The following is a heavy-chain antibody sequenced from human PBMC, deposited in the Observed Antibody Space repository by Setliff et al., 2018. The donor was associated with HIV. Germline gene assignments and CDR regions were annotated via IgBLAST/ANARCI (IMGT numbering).Heavy chain of an antibody. D-gene: IGHD3-3*01. CDR3: ARVPFTTGFDS. V-gene: IGHV4-38-2*01. CDR2: MYYSGST. Sequence: PSETLSLTCAVAGYSVTYGYNWGWIRQPPGKGLEWIGSMYYSGSTYYNPSLKSRVTISVDTSKSQFSLKLSSVTAADTAAYYCARVPFTTGFDSWGQGTLVTVSS. J-gene: IGHJ4*02. CDR1: GYSVTYGYN.